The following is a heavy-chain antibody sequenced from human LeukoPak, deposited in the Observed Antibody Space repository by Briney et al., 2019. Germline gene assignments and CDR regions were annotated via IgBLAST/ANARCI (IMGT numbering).Heavy chain of an antibody. CDR2: IYYSGST. CDR1: GGSISSYY. J-gene: IGHJ4*02. Sequence: SETLSLTCTVSGGSISSYYWSWIRQPPGKGLEWIGYIYYSGSTNYNPSLKSRVTISVDTSKNQFSLKLSSVTAADTAVYYCVRHDSSSWYGNQYYFDYWGQGTLVTVSS. D-gene: IGHD6-13*01. CDR3: VRHDSSSWYGNQYYFDY. V-gene: IGHV4-59*08.